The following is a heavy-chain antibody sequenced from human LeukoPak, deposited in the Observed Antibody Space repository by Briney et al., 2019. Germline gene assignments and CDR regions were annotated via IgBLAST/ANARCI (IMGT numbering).Heavy chain of an antibody. V-gene: IGHV1-18*01. CDR2: ISAYNGNT. Sequence: ASVKVSCKASGYTFTSYGISWVRQALGQGLEWMGWISAYNGNTNYVPKLQGRVTMTTDTSTTTAYMELRSLRSDDTAVYYCARGGIAGPPPHWGQGTLVTVSS. CDR3: ARGGIAGPPPH. D-gene: IGHD6-13*01. J-gene: IGHJ4*02. CDR1: GYTFTSYG.